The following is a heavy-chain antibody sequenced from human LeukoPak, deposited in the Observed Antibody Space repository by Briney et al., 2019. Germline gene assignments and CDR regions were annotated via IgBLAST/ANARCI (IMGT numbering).Heavy chain of an antibody. J-gene: IGHJ4*02. V-gene: IGHV6-1*01. CDR1: GDSVSSISAA. CDR2: TYFRSKWYS. CDR3: ARSIPATGNNFDY. Sequence: SQTLSLTCAISGDSVSSISAAWNWIRQSPPRGLEWLGRTYFRSKWYSDYTMSVKGRITINGDTSKNQFSLQLNFVTPDDTAVYFCARSIPATGNNFDYWGQGTRVTVSS. D-gene: IGHD6-13*01.